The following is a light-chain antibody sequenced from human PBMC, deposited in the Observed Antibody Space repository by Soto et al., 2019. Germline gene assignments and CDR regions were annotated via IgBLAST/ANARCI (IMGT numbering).Light chain of an antibody. J-gene: IGKJ4*01. Sequence: DIQMTQSPSTLSASVGDRVTITCRASQSISDWLAWYQQKPGKAPKLLIYDGSGLESGVPSRFSGSGSGTEFTLTISSLQTDDFATYYCQQYKSYSLTFGGGTKVEIK. V-gene: IGKV1-5*01. CDR2: DGS. CDR3: QQYKSYSLT. CDR1: QSISDW.